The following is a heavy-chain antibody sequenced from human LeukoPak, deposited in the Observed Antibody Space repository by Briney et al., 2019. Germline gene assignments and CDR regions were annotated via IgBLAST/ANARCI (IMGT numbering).Heavy chain of an antibody. V-gene: IGHV4-38-2*02. Sequence: SETLSLTCTVSGYSISSVDYWGWVRQPPGQGLEWIGSIYHSGSTYYNPSLQSRVTISVDKSQIQFSLNLSSVTAADTAEYYCARPRGYCSSTSCPFDYWGQGTLVTVSS. CDR2: IYHSGST. CDR1: GYSISSVDY. D-gene: IGHD2-2*01. J-gene: IGHJ4*02. CDR3: ARPRGYCSSTSCPFDY.